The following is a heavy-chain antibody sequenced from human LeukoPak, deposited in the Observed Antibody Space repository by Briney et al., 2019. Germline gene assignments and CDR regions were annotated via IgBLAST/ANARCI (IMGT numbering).Heavy chain of an antibody. V-gene: IGHV3-7*01. CDR1: GFTFSRYG. J-gene: IGHJ4*02. CDR2: IKPDGSEK. Sequence: GGSLRLSCAASGFTFSRYGMHWVRQAPGKGLEWVANIKPDGSEKYYLDSVKGRFTFSRDNAKNSLYLQMNSLRAEDTAVYFCARYCTFRTCSGTKFDYWGQGTLVTVSS. D-gene: IGHD1-1*01. CDR3: ARYCTFRTCSGTKFDY.